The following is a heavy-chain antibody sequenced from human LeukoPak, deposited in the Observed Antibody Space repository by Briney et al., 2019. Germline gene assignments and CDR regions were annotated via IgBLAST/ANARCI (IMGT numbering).Heavy chain of an antibody. CDR3: ARYFGPGWPLFDY. D-gene: IGHD3-9*01. CDR2: ISSSGSTI. J-gene: IGHJ4*02. CDR1: GFTFSSYE. V-gene: IGHV3-48*03. Sequence: GGSLRLSCAASGFTFSSYEMNWVRQAPGKGLEWVSYISSSGSTIYYADSVKGRFTISRDNAKNSLYLQMNSLRAEDTAVFYCARYFGPGWPLFDYWGQGTLVTVSS.